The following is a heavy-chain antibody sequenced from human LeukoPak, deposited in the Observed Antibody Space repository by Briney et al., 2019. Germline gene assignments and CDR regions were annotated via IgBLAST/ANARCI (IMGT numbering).Heavy chain of an antibody. CDR1: GYSISSGYY. Sequence: PSETLSLTCTVSGYSISSGYYWGWIRQPPGKGLEWIGSIYHSGSTYYNPSLKSRVTISVDTSKNQFSLKLSSVTAADTAVYYCARAGLGIATKFDPWGQGTLVTVSS. CDR3: ARAGLGIATKFDP. V-gene: IGHV4-38-2*02. CDR2: IYHSGST. D-gene: IGHD6-13*01. J-gene: IGHJ5*02.